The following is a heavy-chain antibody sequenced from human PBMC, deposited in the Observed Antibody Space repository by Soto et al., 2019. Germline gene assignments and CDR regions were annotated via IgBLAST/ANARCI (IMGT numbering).Heavy chain of an antibody. CDR2: ISPYNDYT. J-gene: IGHJ6*02. Sequence: QVQLVQSAAEVKKPGASVKVSCKASGYTFIRYGITWVRQAPGQGLEWMGWISPYNDYTIYAQKLQGRVTMTTDTATRTESKEPRGLKCDDRAVYYCARGSYYDNCCGQLSHHGLDVWGQGTSVTVS. CDR1: GYTFIRYG. CDR3: ARGSYYDNCCGQLSHHGLDV. V-gene: IGHV1-18*01. D-gene: IGHD3-16*01.